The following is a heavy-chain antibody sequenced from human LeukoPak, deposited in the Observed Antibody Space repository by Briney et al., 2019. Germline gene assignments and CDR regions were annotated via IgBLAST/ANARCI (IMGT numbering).Heavy chain of an antibody. Sequence: GGSLRLSCAASGFTFSSYWMHWVRQAPGKGLVWVSRINSDGSSTSYADSVKGRFTISRDNSKNLLYLQMDSLRVEDTAVYYCAKNEGSGLVYYYMDVWGKGTTVTISS. J-gene: IGHJ6*03. D-gene: IGHD3-10*01. V-gene: IGHV3-74*01. CDR2: INSDGSST. CDR3: AKNEGSGLVYYYMDV. CDR1: GFTFSSYW.